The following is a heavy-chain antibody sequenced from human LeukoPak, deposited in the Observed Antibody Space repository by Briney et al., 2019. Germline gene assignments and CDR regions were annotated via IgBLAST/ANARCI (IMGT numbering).Heavy chain of an antibody. D-gene: IGHD2-15*01. Sequence: PGGSLRLSCAASGFTFSSYAMTWVRQAPGKGLEWVSAISGSGGSTYYADSVKGRFTISRDNSKNTLYLQMNSLRAEDTAVYYCAKVIYGGNLGDAFDIWGQGTMVTVSS. V-gene: IGHV3-23*01. J-gene: IGHJ3*02. CDR3: AKVIYGGNLGDAFDI. CDR1: GFTFSSYA. CDR2: ISGSGGST.